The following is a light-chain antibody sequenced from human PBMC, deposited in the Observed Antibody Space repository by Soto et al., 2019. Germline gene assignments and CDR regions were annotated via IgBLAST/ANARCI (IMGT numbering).Light chain of an antibody. Sequence: AIQMTQSPSSLSASVGDRVAISCRASQDIRNTLAWYQQKPGQPPRVLIHDASSRATGIPDRFSGSGSGTEFTLTISSLQPDDFATYYCQHYNSYSRTFGQGTKVDIK. J-gene: IGKJ1*01. CDR2: DAS. CDR1: QDIRNT. V-gene: IGKV1-13*02. CDR3: QHYNSYSRT.